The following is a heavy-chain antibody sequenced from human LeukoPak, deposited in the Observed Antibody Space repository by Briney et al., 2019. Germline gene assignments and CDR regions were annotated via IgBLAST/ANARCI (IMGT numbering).Heavy chain of an antibody. D-gene: IGHD2-15*01. CDR1: GFTVSSNY. CDR2: IYSGGST. Sequence: GGSLRLSCAASGFTVSSNYMNWVRQAPGEGLEWVSVIYSGGSTYYADSVKGRFTISRDNSKNTLYLQMNSLRAEDTAVYYCARRVVVVANPNEGGWFDPWGQGTLVTVSS. CDR3: ARRVVVVANPNEGGWFDP. V-gene: IGHV3-66*04. J-gene: IGHJ5*02.